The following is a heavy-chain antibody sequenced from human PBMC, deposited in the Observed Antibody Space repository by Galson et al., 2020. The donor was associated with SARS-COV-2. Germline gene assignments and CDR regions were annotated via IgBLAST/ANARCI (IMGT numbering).Heavy chain of an antibody. Sequence: SETLSLTCIVSGGSISSSDYHWGWIRQSPGKGLEWIGSIYYNGVSYYNPSLNSRFTMSIDTSKNQFSLKLSSVTAADTALYYCVRDKNSGRSGYFEFWGQGTLVTVSS. D-gene: IGHD1-26*01. CDR2: IYYNGVS. CDR1: GGSISSSDYH. V-gene: IGHV4-39*07. CDR3: VRDKNSGRSGYFEF. J-gene: IGHJ4*02.